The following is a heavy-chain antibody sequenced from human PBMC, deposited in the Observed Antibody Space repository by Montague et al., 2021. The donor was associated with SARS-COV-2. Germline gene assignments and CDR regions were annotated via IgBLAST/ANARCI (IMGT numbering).Heavy chain of an antibody. D-gene: IGHD3/OR15-3a*01. V-gene: IGHV3-7*01. CDR3: ARSPRGSGTGWLDY. CDR2: INQDETAK. CDR1: GFTSGDYQ. J-gene: IGHJ4*02. Sequence: SLRLSCPASGFTSGDYQMTWVRQAPGKGLQWVANINQDETAKPYVDSVKGRFTISRDNAKNSLILQMNSLKDEDTAVYYCARSPRGSGTGWLDYWGQGTLVTVSS.